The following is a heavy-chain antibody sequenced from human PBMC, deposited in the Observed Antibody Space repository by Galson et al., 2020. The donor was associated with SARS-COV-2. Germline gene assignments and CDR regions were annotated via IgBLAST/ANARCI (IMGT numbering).Heavy chain of an antibody. D-gene: IGHD3-22*01. J-gene: IGHJ5*02. V-gene: IGHV4-59*01. CDR1: GGSISSYY. CDR2: IYYSGST. CDR3: ARDRPDYYDSSGYAGRRFDP. Sequence: ASETLSLTCTVSGGSISSYYWSWIRQPPGKGLEWIGYIYYSGSTNYNPSLKSRVTISVDTSKNQFSLKLSSVTAADTAVYYCARDRPDYYDSSGYAGRRFDPWGQGTLVTVSS.